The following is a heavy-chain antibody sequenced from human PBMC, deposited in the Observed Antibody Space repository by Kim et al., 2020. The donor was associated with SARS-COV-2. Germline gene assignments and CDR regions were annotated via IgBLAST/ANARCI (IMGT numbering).Heavy chain of an antibody. Sequence: GGSLRLSCAASGFTFSNYWMHWVRQVPGQGLLWVSRTNSDGSGTSYADSVKGRFTISRDNAKNTLYLEMNSLRAEDTAIYYCVRATGSSTPPYWGQGTLVTVSS. CDR3: VRATGSSTPPY. V-gene: IGHV3-74*01. CDR1: GFTFSNYW. CDR2: TNSDGSGT. J-gene: IGHJ4*02. D-gene: IGHD6-6*01.